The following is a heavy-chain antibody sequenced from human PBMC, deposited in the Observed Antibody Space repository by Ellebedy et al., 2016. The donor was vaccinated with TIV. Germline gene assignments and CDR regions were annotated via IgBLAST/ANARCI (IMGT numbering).Heavy chain of an antibody. J-gene: IGHJ6*02. V-gene: IGHV3-23*01. Sequence: GGSLRLXCAASGFTFSSYAMNWVRQAPGKGLEWVSLISGSGDETKYADSVKGRFTISRDNSQNMVYLQMNDLTGEDTALYYCAKDQKIHAMRYAMDVWGPGTTVIVSS. CDR2: ISGSGDET. CDR1: GFTFSSYA. D-gene: IGHD2-2*01. CDR3: AKDQKIHAMRYAMDV.